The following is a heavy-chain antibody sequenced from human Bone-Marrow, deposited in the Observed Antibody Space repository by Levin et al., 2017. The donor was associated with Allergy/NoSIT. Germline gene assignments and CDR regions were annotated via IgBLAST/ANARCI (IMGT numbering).Heavy chain of an antibody. V-gene: IGHV5-51*01. D-gene: IGHD3-22*01. CDR3: ARRQSSGSDY. CDR1: GYTFSIYW. J-gene: IGHJ4*02. CDR2: IYPNDNDV. Sequence: KTGGSLRLSCQGSGYTFSIYWIAWVRQVPGRGLEWMGVIYPNDNDVRYSPSFQGQVTISADRSTSTAYLQWSSLKASDSAIYYCARRQSSGSDYWGQGTLVAVSS.